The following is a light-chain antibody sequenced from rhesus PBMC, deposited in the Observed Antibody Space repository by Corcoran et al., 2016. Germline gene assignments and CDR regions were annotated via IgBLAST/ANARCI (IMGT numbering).Light chain of an antibody. CDR3: LQHNSYPWT. V-gene: IGKV1-28*03. J-gene: IGKJ1*01. Sequence: DIQMTQSPSSLSASVGDTVTITCRASQGISSYLNWFQQKTGKAPKLRFYGAASLESGVPSRFRGNGSWTDFTLTISSLQPEDFAAYYCLQHNSYPWTFGQGTKVEIK. CDR1: QGISSY. CDR2: GAA.